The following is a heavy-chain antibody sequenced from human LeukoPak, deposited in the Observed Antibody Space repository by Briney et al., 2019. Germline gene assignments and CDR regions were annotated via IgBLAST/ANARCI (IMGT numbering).Heavy chain of an antibody. CDR3: ARGSSSNNWFDP. CDR2: INPNSGGT. CDR1: GYTFTGYY. Sequence: GASVKVSRKASGYTFTGYYVHWVRQAPGQGLEWMGWINPNSGGTNYAQKFQGRVTMTRDTSISTAYMELSRLRSDDTAVYYCARGSSSNNWFDPWGQGTLVTVSS. J-gene: IGHJ5*02. V-gene: IGHV1-2*02. D-gene: IGHD6-13*01.